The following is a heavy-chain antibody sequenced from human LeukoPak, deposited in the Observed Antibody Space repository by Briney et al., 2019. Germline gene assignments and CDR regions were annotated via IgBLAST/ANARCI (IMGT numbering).Heavy chain of an antibody. J-gene: IGHJ6*03. V-gene: IGHV3-23*01. CDR3: ARDGGSTRRYYYYMDV. CDR2: ISGSGSTT. CDR1: GFTFSSYA. Sequence: GGSLRLSCAASGFTFSSYAMSWVRQAPGKGLEWVSAISGSGSTTYYADPVKGRFTISRDNSKNTLYLQVNSLRAEDTAVYYCARDGGSTRRYYYYMDVWGKGTTVTVSS. D-gene: IGHD2-15*01.